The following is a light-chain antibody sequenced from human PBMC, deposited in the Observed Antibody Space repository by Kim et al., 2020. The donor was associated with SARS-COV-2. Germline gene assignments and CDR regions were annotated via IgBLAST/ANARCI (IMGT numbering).Light chain of an antibody. CDR2: DVT. CDR1: SSDVGGYNY. V-gene: IGLV2-11*01. CDR3: CSYAGSYVV. Sequence: PAQSVTLSCTGTSSDVGGYNYVSWYQQHPGKAPKLMIYDVTKRPSGVPDRFSGSKSGNTASLTISGLQAEDEGDYYCCSYAGSYVVFGGGTQLTVL. J-gene: IGLJ2*01.